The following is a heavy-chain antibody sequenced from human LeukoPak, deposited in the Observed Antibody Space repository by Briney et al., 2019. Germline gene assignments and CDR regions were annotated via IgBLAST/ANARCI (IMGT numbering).Heavy chain of an antibody. Sequence: SETLSLSCTVSGGSIRGYYWSWMRQPPGKGLEWIGYIYYTGSTNYNPSLKTRVTISVDTSKNQFSLKLSSVTAADTAVYYCARGTRGSYDTTGYYYDYWGQGTLVTVSS. CDR2: IYYTGST. CDR1: GGSIRGYY. J-gene: IGHJ4*02. CDR3: ARGTRGSYDTTGYYYDY. D-gene: IGHD3-22*01. V-gene: IGHV4-59*01.